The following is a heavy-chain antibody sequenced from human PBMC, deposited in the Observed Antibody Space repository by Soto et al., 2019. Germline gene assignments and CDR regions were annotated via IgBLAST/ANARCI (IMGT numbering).Heavy chain of an antibody. V-gene: IGHV1-69*01. J-gene: IGHJ3*01. D-gene: IGHD3-22*01. CDR2: FIPIFRTL. CDR3: VRDRRIYYSDPHDEFVASDNEV. Sequence: QVQLIQSEAEVKKPGSSVRVSCTASGGIFGSHGFSWVRQAPGQRLEWVGGFIPIFRTLTYTEKFQARVRIAADESTNTVYLDLSSLTSEDTAVYYCVRDRRIYYSDPHDEFVASDNEVCGQGTIVSVSS. CDR1: GGIFGSHG.